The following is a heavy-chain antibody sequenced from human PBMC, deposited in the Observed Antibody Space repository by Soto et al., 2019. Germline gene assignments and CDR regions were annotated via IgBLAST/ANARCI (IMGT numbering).Heavy chain of an antibody. CDR3: TTESRYCSSTSCMDAFDI. J-gene: IGHJ3*02. CDR2: IKSKTDGGTT. Sequence: GGSLRLSCAASGFTFSNAWMSWVRQAPGKGLEWVGRIKSKTDGGTTDYAAPVKGRFTISRDDSKNTLYLQMKSLKTEDTAVYYCTTESRYCSSTSCMDAFDIWGQGTMVTVSS. V-gene: IGHV3-15*01. D-gene: IGHD2-2*01. CDR1: GFTFSNAW.